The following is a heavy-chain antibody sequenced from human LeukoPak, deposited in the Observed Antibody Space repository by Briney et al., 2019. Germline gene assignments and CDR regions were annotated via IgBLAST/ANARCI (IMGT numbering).Heavy chain of an antibody. Sequence: GGSLRLSCAASGFTVSSTYMSWVRQAPGKGLEWVSYISSSGSTIYYADSVKGRFTISRDNAKNSLYLQMNSLRAEDTAVYYCASAPLSGSKGIIDYWGQGTLVTVSS. CDR3: ASAPLSGSKGIIDY. D-gene: IGHD3-3*01. V-gene: IGHV3-11*01. J-gene: IGHJ4*02. CDR1: GFTVSSTY. CDR2: ISSSGSTI.